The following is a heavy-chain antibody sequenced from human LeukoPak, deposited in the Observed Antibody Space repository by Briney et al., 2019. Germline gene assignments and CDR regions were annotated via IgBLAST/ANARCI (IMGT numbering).Heavy chain of an antibody. V-gene: IGHV1-8*01. Sequence: ASVKVSCKASGYTFTNNDISWVRQAAGQGLEWMGWMNPRSGNTGYAQKFQGRVTMTRDTSITTAYMELSAPRSEDTAVYYCAKVVSGGHHDYWGQGTLVTVSS. D-gene: IGHD2-15*01. CDR3: AKVVSGGHHDY. CDR1: GYTFTNND. J-gene: IGHJ4*02. CDR2: MNPRSGNT.